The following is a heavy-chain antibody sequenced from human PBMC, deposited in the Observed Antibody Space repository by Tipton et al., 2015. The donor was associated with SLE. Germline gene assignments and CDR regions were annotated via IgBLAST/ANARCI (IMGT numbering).Heavy chain of an antibody. V-gene: IGHV4-39*07. CDR3: ARGIDAFDI. Sequence: TLSLTCTVSGGSISSSSYYWGWFRQPPGKGLEWIGSIYYSGSTYYNPSLKSRVTISVDTSKNQFSLKLSSVTAADTAVYYCARGIDAFDIWGQGTMVTVSS. CDR1: GGSISSSSYY. J-gene: IGHJ3*02. CDR2: IYYSGST.